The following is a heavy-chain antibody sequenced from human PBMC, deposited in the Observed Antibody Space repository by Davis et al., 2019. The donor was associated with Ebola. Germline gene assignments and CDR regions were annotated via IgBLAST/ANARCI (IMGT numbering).Heavy chain of an antibody. CDR3: AREGPGYYYYYGMDV. CDR1: GFTFSSYG. CDR2: IWYDGSNK. Sequence: PGGSLRLSCAASGFTFSSYGMHWVRQAPGKGLEWVAVIWYDGSNKYYADSVKGRFTISRDNSKNTLYLQMNSLRAEDTAVYYCAREGPGYYYYYGMDVWGQGTTVTVSS. J-gene: IGHJ6*02. V-gene: IGHV3-33*01.